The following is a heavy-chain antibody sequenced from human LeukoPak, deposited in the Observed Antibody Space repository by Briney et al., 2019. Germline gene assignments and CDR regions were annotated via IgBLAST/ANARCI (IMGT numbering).Heavy chain of an antibody. J-gene: IGHJ4*02. V-gene: IGHV4-34*01. CDR3: ARGITGSTGFDY. D-gene: IGHD1-7*01. CDR1: GGSFSGYD. CDR2: INHSGST. Sequence: SETLSLTCAVYGGSFSGYDWSWIRQPPGKGLEWIGEINHSGSTNYNPSLKSRVTMSVDTSKNHFSLKLNSVTAADTAVYYCARGITGSTGFDYWGQGTLVTVSS.